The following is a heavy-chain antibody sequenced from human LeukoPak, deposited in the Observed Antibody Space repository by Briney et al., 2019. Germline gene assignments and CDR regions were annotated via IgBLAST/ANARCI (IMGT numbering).Heavy chain of an antibody. D-gene: IGHD6-13*01. CDR3: ASHLPPIPSRWYRGFDI. J-gene: IGHJ3*02. CDR2: IYYSGSS. CDR1: GFTFSSYA. V-gene: IGHV4-59*08. Sequence: GSLRLSCAASGFTFSSYAMSWVRQAPGKGLEWIGYIYYSGSSNYNPSLKSRVTISVDTSKNQFSLKLSSVTAADTSVYYCASHLPPIPSRWYRGFDIWGQGTMVTVSS.